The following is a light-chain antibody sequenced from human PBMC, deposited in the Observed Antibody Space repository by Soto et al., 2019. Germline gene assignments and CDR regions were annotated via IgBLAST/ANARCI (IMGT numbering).Light chain of an antibody. CDR2: KAS. CDR1: QSVSGW. Sequence: DIQMTQSPSTLSASVGDTVSVTCRASQSVSGWLAWYQQKRVKAPKLLIYKASTLKSGVPSRFSGSGSGTEITLTISSLQPDDFATYYCQHYNSYSEAFGQGTKVDIK. J-gene: IGKJ1*01. CDR3: QHYNSYSEA. V-gene: IGKV1-5*03.